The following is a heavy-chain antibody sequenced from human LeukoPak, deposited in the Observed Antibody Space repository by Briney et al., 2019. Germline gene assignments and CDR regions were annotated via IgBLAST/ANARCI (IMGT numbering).Heavy chain of an antibody. D-gene: IGHD5-12*01. CDR2: ISGSGSST. Sequence: GGSLRLSCAASGFTFSNYAMSWVRQAPGKGLEWVSTISGSGSSTYYADSVKGRFTISRDNSRNTLYLQMNSLRAEDTAVYYCAKDRIVATRSFDYWGQGTLVTVSS. J-gene: IGHJ4*02. CDR3: AKDRIVATRSFDY. V-gene: IGHV3-23*01. CDR1: GFTFSNYA.